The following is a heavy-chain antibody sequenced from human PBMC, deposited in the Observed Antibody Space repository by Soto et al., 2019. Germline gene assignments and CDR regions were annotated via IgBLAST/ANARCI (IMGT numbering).Heavy chain of an antibody. J-gene: IGHJ4*02. CDR2: ISGSGGST. D-gene: IGHD3-22*01. Sequence: GGSLRLSCAASGFTFSSYAMSWVRQAPGKGLEWVSAISGSGGSTYYADSVKGRFTISRDNSKNTLYLQVNSLRAEDTAVYYCAKETLYYDRSGYYYGFDYWGQGTLVTVSS. CDR3: AKETLYYDRSGYYYGFDY. CDR1: GFTFSSYA. V-gene: IGHV3-23*01.